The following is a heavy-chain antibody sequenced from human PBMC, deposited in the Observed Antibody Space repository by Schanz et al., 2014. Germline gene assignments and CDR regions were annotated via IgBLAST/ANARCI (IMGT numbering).Heavy chain of an antibody. V-gene: IGHV3-48*01. CDR2: IRSSSTPI. CDR1: GFSFSSYA. CDR3: VSSGSYSSYAF. J-gene: IGHJ4*02. Sequence: VQLVESGGGVVQPGRSLKLSCAASGFSFSSYAMGWVRQAPGKGPEWVSYIRSSSTPIYYADSVKGRFTISRDNAKNSLYLQMNSLRAEDTAVYHCVSSGSYSSYAFWGQGTLVTVSS. D-gene: IGHD3-10*01.